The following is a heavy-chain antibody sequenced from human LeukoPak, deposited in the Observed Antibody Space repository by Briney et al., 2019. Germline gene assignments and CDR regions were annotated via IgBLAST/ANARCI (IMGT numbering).Heavy chain of an antibody. Sequence: VSVKVSCETSGYTFTDYYMHWVRQAPGQGLEWMGRINPSSGGTNYAQKFQGRVTMTRDTSISTAYMELSRLRSDDTAVCYCARDPSGAINWFDPWGQGTLVTVSS. D-gene: IGHD4/OR15-4a*01. CDR3: ARDPSGAINWFDP. V-gene: IGHV1-2*06. CDR1: GYTFTDYY. J-gene: IGHJ5*02. CDR2: INPSSGGT.